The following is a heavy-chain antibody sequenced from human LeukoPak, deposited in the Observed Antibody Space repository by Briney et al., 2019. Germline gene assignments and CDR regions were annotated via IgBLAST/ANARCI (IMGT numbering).Heavy chain of an antibody. CDR2: IYYSGST. V-gene: IGHV4-59*01. D-gene: IGHD2-15*01. J-gene: IGHJ3*02. Sequence: PSETLSLTCTVSGGSISSYYWSWIRQPPGKGLEWIGYIYYSGSTNYNPSLKSRVTISVDTSKNQFSLKLSSVTAADTAVYYCARDRRTGWWDATEDAFDIWGQGTMVTVSS. CDR1: GGSISSYY. CDR3: ARDRRTGWWDATEDAFDI.